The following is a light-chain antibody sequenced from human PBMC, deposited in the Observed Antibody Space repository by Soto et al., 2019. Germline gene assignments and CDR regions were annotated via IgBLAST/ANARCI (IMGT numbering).Light chain of an antibody. CDR1: QGISNY. CDR3: QQLKSYTRST. V-gene: IGKV1-9*01. Sequence: DIQFTQSPSFLSASIGDRVTITCRASQGISNYLAWYQQRPGKAPKLLIYAASTLQTGVPSRFSGSGSGTEFTLTISSLQPEDFATYHCQQLKSYTRSTFGQGTRLEIK. CDR2: AAS. J-gene: IGKJ5*01.